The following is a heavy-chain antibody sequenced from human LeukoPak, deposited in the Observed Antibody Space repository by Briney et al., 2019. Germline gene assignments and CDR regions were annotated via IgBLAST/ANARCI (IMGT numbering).Heavy chain of an antibody. Sequence: PSETLSLTCTVSGGSISSGDYYWSRIRQPPGKGLEWVGYICDSGNTYYNPSLKSRVTISVDTSKNQFSLKLSSVAAADTAVYYCARDYSRGTFDYWGQGTLVTVSS. V-gene: IGHV4-30-4*08. CDR1: GGSISSGDYY. J-gene: IGHJ4*02. CDR2: ICDSGNT. D-gene: IGHD3-22*01. CDR3: ARDYSRGTFDY.